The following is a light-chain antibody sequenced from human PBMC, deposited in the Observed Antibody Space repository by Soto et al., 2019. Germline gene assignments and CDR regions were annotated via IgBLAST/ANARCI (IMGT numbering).Light chain of an antibody. CDR1: SSNIGSNT. V-gene: IGLV1-44*01. J-gene: IGLJ1*01. CDR3: ATWDDSRNGYV. CDR2: DND. Sequence: VLTQPPSASGTPGQRVTISASGSSSNIGSNTVSWYQQLPGTAPKLLIYDNDERPSGVPARFSGSKSGTSASLAIRGLQSEDEADYYCATWDDSRNGYVFGPGTKGTVL.